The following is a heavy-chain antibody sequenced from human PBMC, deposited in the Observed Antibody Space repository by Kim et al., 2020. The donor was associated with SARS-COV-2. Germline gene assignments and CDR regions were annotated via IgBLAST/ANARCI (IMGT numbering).Heavy chain of an antibody. J-gene: IGHJ4*02. Sequence: ASVKVSCKASGYTFTGYYMHWVRQAPGQGLEWMGWINPNSGGTNYAQKFQGRVTMTRDTSISTAYMELSRLRSDDTAVYYCARDYYGGNSRGPGYWGQGTLVTVSS. CDR3: ARDYYGGNSRGPGY. CDR1: GYTFTGYY. D-gene: IGHD4-17*01. CDR2: INPNSGGT. V-gene: IGHV1-2*02.